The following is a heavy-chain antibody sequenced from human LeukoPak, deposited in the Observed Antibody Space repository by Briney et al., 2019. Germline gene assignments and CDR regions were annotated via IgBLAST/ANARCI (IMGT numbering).Heavy chain of an antibody. V-gene: IGHV3-7*01. J-gene: IGHJ4*02. Sequence: HPGGSLRLSCAASGFSFSAYWMTWVRQAPGMGLEWVANINPAGSETYYVDPVKGRFSISRDNAKNLVYLQMNSLRAEDTAVYHCARFGYVAAVDVWGQGTPVTVSS. CDR3: ARFGYVAAVDV. CDR1: GFSFSAYW. CDR2: INPAGSET. D-gene: IGHD2-15*01.